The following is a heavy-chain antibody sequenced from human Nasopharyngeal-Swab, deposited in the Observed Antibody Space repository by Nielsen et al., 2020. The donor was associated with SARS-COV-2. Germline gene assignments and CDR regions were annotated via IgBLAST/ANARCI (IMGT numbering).Heavy chain of an antibody. CDR3: AKDTRSGLVRGVITDY. CDR2: ISYDGNNK. V-gene: IGHV3-30*18. Sequence: RQAPGKGLEWVAVISYDGNNKYYADSVKGRFTISRDNSKNTLYLQMNSLRAEDTAVYYCAKDTRSGLVRGVITDYWGQGTQVTVSS. D-gene: IGHD3-10*01. J-gene: IGHJ4*02.